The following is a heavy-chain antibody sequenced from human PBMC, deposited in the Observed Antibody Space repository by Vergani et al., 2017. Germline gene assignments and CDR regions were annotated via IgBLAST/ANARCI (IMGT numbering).Heavy chain of an antibody. CDR3: AKESGSYYCFDS. Sequence: QVQLVESGGGVVQPGRSLRLSCAASGFTFSSYGMHWVRQAPGKGLEWVAVISSDGSNKYYADSVRGRFTISRDNSKNTLYLQMNSLRAEDTAVYYCAKESGSYYCFDSWGQGTLVTVSS. J-gene: IGHJ4*02. V-gene: IGHV3-30*19. CDR2: ISSDGSNK. CDR1: GFTFSSYG. D-gene: IGHD1-26*01.